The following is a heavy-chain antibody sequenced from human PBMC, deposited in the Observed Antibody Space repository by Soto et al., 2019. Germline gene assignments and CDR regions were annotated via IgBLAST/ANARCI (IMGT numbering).Heavy chain of an antibody. V-gene: IGHV3-23*01. CDR3: AKGMYYYDSSGYRLFDY. J-gene: IGHJ4*02. CDR1: GFTFRDYA. Sequence: GGSLRLSCAASGFTFRDYAMNWVRQAPGKGLEWVSGVSVSGGTTYYADSVKGRFTVSRDNSKITVYLQMNSLRADDTAVYFCAKGMYYYDSSGYRLFDYWGQGTLVTVSS. D-gene: IGHD3-22*01. CDR2: VSVSGGTT.